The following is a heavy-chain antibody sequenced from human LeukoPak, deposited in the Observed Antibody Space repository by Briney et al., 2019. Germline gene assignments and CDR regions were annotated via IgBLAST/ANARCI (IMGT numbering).Heavy chain of an antibody. Sequence: GSLRLSCAASGFTFSSYSMNWVRQAPGKGLEWVSSISSSSSNMYYADSVKGRFTISRDNAKNSLYLQMNSLRVEDTAVYYCARCTTGRTFGSLREIKRSREIDYWGQGTLVTVSS. J-gene: IGHJ4*02. CDR1: GFTFSSYS. D-gene: IGHD1-1*01. CDR3: ARCTTGRTFGSLREIKRSREIDY. CDR2: ISSSSSNM. V-gene: IGHV3-21*01.